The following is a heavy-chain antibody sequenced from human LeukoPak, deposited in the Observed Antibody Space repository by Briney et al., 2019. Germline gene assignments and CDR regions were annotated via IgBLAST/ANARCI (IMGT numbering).Heavy chain of an antibody. CDR3: AGLLKCSGGSCYSVEYFQY. CDR2: IYYSGST. D-gene: IGHD2-15*01. V-gene: IGHV4-59*01. J-gene: IGHJ1*01. CDR1: GGXISSYY. Sequence: SETLSLTCTVSGGXISSYYCSWIRQPPGKGLEWIGYIYYSGSTNYNPSLKSRVTISVDTSKNQFSLKLSSVTAADTAMYYCAGLLKCSGGSCYSVEYFQYWGQGTLVTVSS.